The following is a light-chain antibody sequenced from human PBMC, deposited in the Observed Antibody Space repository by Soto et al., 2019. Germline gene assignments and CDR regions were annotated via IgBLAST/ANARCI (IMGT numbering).Light chain of an antibody. CDR2: DVS. Sequence: QSALTQPASVSGSPGQSITISCTGTSSDVGGYNYVSWYQQHPGKAHKLMIYDVSNRPAGVSNRFSGSKSGNTASLTISGLHAEDEADYYCRSYTSSSTQVFGTGTKLTVL. CDR1: SSDVGGYNY. CDR3: RSYTSSSTQV. J-gene: IGLJ1*01. V-gene: IGLV2-14*01.